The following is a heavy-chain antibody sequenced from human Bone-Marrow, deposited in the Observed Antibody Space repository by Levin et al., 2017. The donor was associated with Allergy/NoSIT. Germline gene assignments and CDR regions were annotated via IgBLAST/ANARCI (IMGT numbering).Heavy chain of an antibody. D-gene: IGHD3-3*01. CDR2: ISGSGGST. J-gene: IGHJ4*02. CDR3: AKDQGTGSGYYSAH. Sequence: LSLTCAASGFTFSNSAMSWVRQAPGKGLEWVSAISGSGGSTYYADSVKGRFTISRDNSKNTLTLQMNSLRAEDTAVYYCAKDQGTGSGYYSAHWGQGTLVSVSS. V-gene: IGHV3-23*01. CDR1: GFTFSNSA.